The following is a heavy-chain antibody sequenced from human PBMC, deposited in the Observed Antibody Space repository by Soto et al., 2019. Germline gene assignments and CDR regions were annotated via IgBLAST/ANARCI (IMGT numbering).Heavy chain of an antibody. CDR2: IYYSGST. CDR1: GGSVSSGSYY. CDR3: ARENPNWFDP. V-gene: IGHV4-61*01. J-gene: IGHJ5*02. Sequence: LSLTCTVSGGSVSSGSYYWSWIRQPPGKGLEWIGYIYYSGSTNYNPSLKSRVTISVDTSKNQFSLKLSSVTAADTAVYYCARENPNWFDPWGQGTLVTVSS.